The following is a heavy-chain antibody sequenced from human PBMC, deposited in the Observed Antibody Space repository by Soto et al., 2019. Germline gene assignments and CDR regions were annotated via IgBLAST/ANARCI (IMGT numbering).Heavy chain of an antibody. D-gene: IGHD1-26*01. CDR3: ARHFSLGWELLTGWFDP. Sequence: PGESLKISCKGSGYSFTSYWISWVRQMPGKGLEWMGRIDPSDSYTNYSPSFQGHVTISADKSISTAYLQWSSLKASDTAMYYCARHFSLGWELLTGWFDPWGQGTLVTVSS. J-gene: IGHJ5*02. CDR1: GYSFTSYW. CDR2: IDPSDSYT. V-gene: IGHV5-10-1*01.